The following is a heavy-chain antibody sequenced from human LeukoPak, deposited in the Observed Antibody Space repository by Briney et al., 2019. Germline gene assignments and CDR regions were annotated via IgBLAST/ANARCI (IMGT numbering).Heavy chain of an antibody. Sequence: GGSLRLSCAASGFTFDDYAMHWVRQAPGKGLEWVSLISGDGGSTYYADSVKGRFTISRDNSKNSLYLQMNSLRTEDTALYYCAKDDGSIGDYGGYYYYGMDVWGQGTTVTVSS. CDR2: ISGDGGST. CDR3: AKDDGSIGDYGGYYYYGMDV. J-gene: IGHJ6*02. V-gene: IGHV3-43*02. CDR1: GFTFDDYA. D-gene: IGHD4-17*01.